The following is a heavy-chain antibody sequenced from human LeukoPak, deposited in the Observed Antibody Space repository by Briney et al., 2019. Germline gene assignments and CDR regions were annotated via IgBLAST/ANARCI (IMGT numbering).Heavy chain of an antibody. CDR2: INHSGST. V-gene: IGHV4-34*01. CDR3: ARGGGFPYYCYYGMDV. D-gene: IGHD2-15*01. J-gene: IGHJ6*02. Sequence: PSETLSLTCAVYGGSFSGYYWSWIRQPPGKGLEWIGEINHSGSTNYNPSLKSRVTISVDTSKNQFSLKLSSVTAADTAVYYCARGGGFPYYCYYGMDVWGQGTTVTVSS. CDR1: GGSFSGYY.